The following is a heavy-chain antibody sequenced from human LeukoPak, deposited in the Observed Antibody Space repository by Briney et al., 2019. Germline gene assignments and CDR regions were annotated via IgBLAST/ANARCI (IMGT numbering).Heavy chain of an antibody. CDR2: ISWNSGSI. V-gene: IGHV3-9*01. J-gene: IGHJ4*02. CDR3: ARVESPLYYDFWSGYYKDYFDY. CDR1: GFTFDDYA. D-gene: IGHD3-3*01. Sequence: GRSLRLSCAASGFTFDDYAMHWVRQAPGKGLEWVSGISWNSGSIGYADSVKGRFTISRDNAKNSLYLQMNSLRAEDTAVYYCARVESPLYYDFWSGYYKDYFDYWGQGTLVTVSS.